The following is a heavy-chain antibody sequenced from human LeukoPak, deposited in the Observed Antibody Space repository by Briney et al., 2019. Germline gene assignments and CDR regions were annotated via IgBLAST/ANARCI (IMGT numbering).Heavy chain of an antibody. Sequence: AASVKVSCKASGYTFTSCYINWVRQATGQGLEWMGWMNPNSGNTGYGQSFQGRITMTRDISIDTAYMELSNLTSEDTAIYYCTRGSSGRRDNWGQGTLVTVSA. J-gene: IGHJ4*02. CDR2: MNPNSGNT. V-gene: IGHV1-8*01. CDR1: GYTFTSCY. D-gene: IGHD6-19*01. CDR3: TRGSSGRRDN.